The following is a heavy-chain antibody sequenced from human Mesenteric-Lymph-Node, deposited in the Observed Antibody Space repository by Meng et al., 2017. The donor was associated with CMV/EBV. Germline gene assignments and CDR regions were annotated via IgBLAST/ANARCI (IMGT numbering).Heavy chain of an antibody. J-gene: IGHJ4*02. V-gene: IGHV3-23*01. D-gene: IGHD2-2*01. CDR2: ISDSGVST. CDR3: AKSPLGYCSSNICSYYFDY. Sequence: GGSLRLSCAPSEFSIRDYAMNWVRQAPGKGLEWVSTISDSGVSTYYANSVKGRFTISRDNSKNTLYLQMNSLRAEDTAVYSCAKSPLGYCSSNICSYYFDYWGQGAPVTVSS. CDR1: EFSIRDYA.